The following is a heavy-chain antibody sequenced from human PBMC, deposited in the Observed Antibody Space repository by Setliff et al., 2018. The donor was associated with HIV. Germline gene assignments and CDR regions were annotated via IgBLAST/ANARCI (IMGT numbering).Heavy chain of an antibody. CDR1: GGSFSAYH. D-gene: IGHD3-3*01. V-gene: IGHV4-34*01. J-gene: IGHJ4*01. CDR3: ARGRDYTGSWFRPFYLDF. Sequence: KPSETLSLTCAVYGGSFSAYHWSWIRQTPGKGLEWLGEINHSGSTAYNLALESRVSMSIDTSKNQFSLKLTSVTAADTAIYYCARGRDYTGSWFRPFYLDFWGHGNLVTVSS. CDR2: INHSGST.